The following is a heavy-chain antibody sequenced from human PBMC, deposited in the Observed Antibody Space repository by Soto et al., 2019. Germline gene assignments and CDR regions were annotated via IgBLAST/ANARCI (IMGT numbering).Heavy chain of an antibody. Sequence: WGSLRLSCASSGFTFSIYEMNWFRQAPGKGLEWVSYISSSGSTIYYADSVKGRFTISRDNSKNTLYLQMNSLRAEDTAVYYCAKARGVVTAISGGGGFERWGQATLVT. D-gene: IGHD2-21*02. J-gene: IGHJ3*02. CDR3: AKARGVVTAISGGGGFER. V-gene: IGHV3-48*03. CDR2: ISSSGSTI. CDR1: GFTFSIYE.